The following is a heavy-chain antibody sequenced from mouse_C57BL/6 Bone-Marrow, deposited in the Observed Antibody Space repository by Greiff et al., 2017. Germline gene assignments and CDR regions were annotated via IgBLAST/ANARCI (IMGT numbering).Heavy chain of an antibody. J-gene: IGHJ4*01. CDR3: AKMGRRDYYAMDY. CDR2: ISNLAFSI. CDR1: GFTFSDYG. Sequence: EVKLVESGGGLVQPGGSLKLSCAASGFTFSDYGMAWVRQAPRKGPEWVAFISNLAFSIYYADTVTGRFTIARENAKNTLYLEMSSLRSEDTAMYYWAKMGRRDYYAMDYWGQGTSVTVSS. D-gene: IGHD4-1*01. V-gene: IGHV5-15*01.